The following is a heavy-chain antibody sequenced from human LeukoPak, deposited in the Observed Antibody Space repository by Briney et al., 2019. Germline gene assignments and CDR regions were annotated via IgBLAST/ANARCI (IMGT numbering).Heavy chain of an antibody. CDR2: IYYSGST. Sequence: TASETLSLTCTVSGGSISSSSYYWGWIRQPPGKGLEWIGSIYYSGSTYYNPSLKSRVTISVDTSKNQFSLKLSSVTAADTAVYYCARFGIAVADSDGRIDYWGQGTLVTVSS. V-gene: IGHV4-39*07. CDR1: GGSISSSSYY. J-gene: IGHJ4*02. CDR3: ARFGIAVADSDGRIDY. D-gene: IGHD6-19*01.